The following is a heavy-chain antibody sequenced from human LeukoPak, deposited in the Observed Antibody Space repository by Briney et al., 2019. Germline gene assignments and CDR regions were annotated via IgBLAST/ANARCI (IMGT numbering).Heavy chain of an antibody. J-gene: IGHJ4*02. CDR2: INPSGGST. CDR1: GYTFTSYY. Sequence: ASVKVSCKASGYTFTSYYMHWVRQAPGQGLEWMGIINPSGGSTSYAQKFQGRVTMTRDMSTSTVYMELSSLRPEDTAVYYCARVGGSNYYFDYWGQGTLVTVSS. D-gene: IGHD1-26*01. CDR3: ARVGGSNYYFDY. V-gene: IGHV1-46*01.